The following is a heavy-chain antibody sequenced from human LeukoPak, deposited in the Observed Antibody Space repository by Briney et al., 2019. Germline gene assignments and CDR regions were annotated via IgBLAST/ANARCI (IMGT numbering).Heavy chain of an antibody. V-gene: IGHV1-8*01. CDR1: GYTFTSYD. J-gene: IGHJ4*02. CDR2: MNPNSGNT. Sequence: ASVKVSCKASGYTFTSYDINWVRQATGQGLEWLGWMNPNSGNTGYAQKFQGRVTMTSDTSIDTAYMELSSLRSEDTAVYYCATELRWKEYWGQGTLVTVS. D-gene: IGHD4-23*01. CDR3: ATELRWKEY.